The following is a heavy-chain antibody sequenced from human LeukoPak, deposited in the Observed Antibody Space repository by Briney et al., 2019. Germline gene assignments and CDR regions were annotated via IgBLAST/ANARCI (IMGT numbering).Heavy chain of an antibody. CDR1: GGSISSSSYY. V-gene: IGHV4-39*01. D-gene: IGHD6-19*01. CDR2: IYYSGST. Sequence: PSETLSLACTVSGGSISSSSYYWGWIRQPPGKGLEWIGSIYYSGSTYHNPSLKSRVTISVDTSKNQFSLKLSSVTAADTAVYYCARQEYSSGWHDAFDIWGQGTMVTVSS. CDR3: ARQEYSSGWHDAFDI. J-gene: IGHJ3*02.